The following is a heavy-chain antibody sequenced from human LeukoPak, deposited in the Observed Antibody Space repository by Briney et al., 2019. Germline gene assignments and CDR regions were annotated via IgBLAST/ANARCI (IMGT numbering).Heavy chain of an antibody. CDR1: GLSFGNYW. J-gene: IGHJ4*02. D-gene: IGHD6-6*01. CDR2: IKQDGSEK. Sequence: GGSLRLSCVATGLSFGNYWMDWVRQAPGKGLEWVGNIKQDGSEKYYVDSVKGRFTISRDNAKNSLYLDMNSLRVEDTAVYYCAKSCSSVLGGFDYWGQGTLVTVSS. CDR3: AKSCSSVLGGFDY. V-gene: IGHV3-7*01.